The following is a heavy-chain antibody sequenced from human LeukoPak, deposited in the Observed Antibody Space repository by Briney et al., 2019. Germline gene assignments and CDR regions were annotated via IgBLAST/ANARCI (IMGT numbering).Heavy chain of an antibody. CDR3: ARYCSSTSCYEGAFDI. CDR2: IYSGGST. Sequence: GGSLRLSCAASGFTVSSNYMSWVRQAPGKGLEWVSVIYSGGSTYYADSVKGRFTISRDNSKNTLYLQMNSLRAEDTAVYYCARYCSSTSCYEGAFDIWGQGTMVTVSS. J-gene: IGHJ3*02. V-gene: IGHV3-66*01. D-gene: IGHD2-2*01. CDR1: GFTVSSNY.